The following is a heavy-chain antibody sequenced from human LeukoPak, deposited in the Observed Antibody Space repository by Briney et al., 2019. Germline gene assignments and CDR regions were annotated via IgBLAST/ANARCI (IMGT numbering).Heavy chain of an antibody. CDR1: GFTFTSYG. V-gene: IGHV3-30*18. D-gene: IGHD5-18*01. J-gene: IGHJ6*03. Sequence: GGSLRLSCAASGFTFTSYGMHWVRQAPGKGLEWVAVISYDGSNKYYADSVKGRFTISRDNSKNTLYLQMNSLRAEDTAVYYCAKDGIQLWNYYYYMDVWGKGTTVTISS. CDR3: AKDGIQLWNYYYYMDV. CDR2: ISYDGSNK.